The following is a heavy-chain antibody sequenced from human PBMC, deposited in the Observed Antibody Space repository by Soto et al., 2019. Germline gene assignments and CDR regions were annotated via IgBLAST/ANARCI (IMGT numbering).Heavy chain of an antibody. CDR2: ISSRSSTT. CDR3: VRDVNTAMGNLDF. Sequence: EVQLVESGGGLVQPGGSLRLSCAASGFIFSTCSFNWVRQAPGKGLEWISYISSRSSTTYYAASVKGRFTISRDDARNSLYLQMNSLRDEDTAIYYCVRDVNTAMGNLDFWGQGTLVTVSS. CDR1: GFIFSTCS. D-gene: IGHD5-18*01. V-gene: IGHV3-48*02. J-gene: IGHJ4*02.